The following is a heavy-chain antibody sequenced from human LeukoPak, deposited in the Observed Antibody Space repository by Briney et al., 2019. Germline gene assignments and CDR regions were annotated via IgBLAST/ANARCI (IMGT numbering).Heavy chain of an antibody. CDR3: ARGVIGTTPPWFDP. CDR2: ISSSGSTI. J-gene: IGHJ5*02. Sequence: HGGSLRLSCAASGFTFSSYEMNWVRQAPGKGLEWVSYISSSGSTIYYADSVKGRFTISRDNAKNSLYLQMNSLRAEDTAVYYCARGVIGTTPPWFDPWGQGTLVTVS. CDR1: GFTFSSYE. V-gene: IGHV3-48*03. D-gene: IGHD1-7*01.